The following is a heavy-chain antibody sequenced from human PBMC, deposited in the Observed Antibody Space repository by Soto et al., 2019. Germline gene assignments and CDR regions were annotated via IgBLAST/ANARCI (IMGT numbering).Heavy chain of an antibody. CDR1: GFTFSSYA. J-gene: IGHJ4*02. D-gene: IGHD6-19*01. CDR2: ISYDGSNK. CDR3: ARGPVAGHFDY. V-gene: IGHV3-30-3*01. Sequence: GGSLRLSCAASGFTFSSYAMHWVRQAPGKGLEWVAVISYDGSNKYYADSVKGRFTISRDNSKNTLYLQMNSLRAEDTAVYYCARGPVAGHFDYWGQGTLVTVSS.